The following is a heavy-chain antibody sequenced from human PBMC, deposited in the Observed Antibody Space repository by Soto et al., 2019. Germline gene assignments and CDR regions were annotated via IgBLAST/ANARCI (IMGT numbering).Heavy chain of an antibody. CDR3: ARISSWYGLGMDV. D-gene: IGHD6-13*01. CDR1: GYSISSSNW. J-gene: IGHJ6*02. V-gene: IGHV4-28*01. Sequence: QVQLQESGPGLVKPSDTLSLTCAVSGYSISSSNWWGWSRQPPGKGLEWSGYIYYSGSTYYNPSLKSRVTLSVDTSKNQFSLKLSSVTAVDTAVYYCARISSWYGLGMDVWGQGTTVTVSS. CDR2: IYYSGST.